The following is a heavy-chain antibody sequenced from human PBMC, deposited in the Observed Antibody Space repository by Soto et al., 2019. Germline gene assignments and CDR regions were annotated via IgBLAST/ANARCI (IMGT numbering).Heavy chain of an antibody. CDR3: ARDQGYDGPFDY. CDR1: GGSISSGGYS. CDR2: IYHSGST. J-gene: IGHJ4*02. V-gene: IGHV4-30-2*01. Sequence: ASETLSLTCAVSGGSISSGGYSWSWIRQPPGKGLEWIGYIYHSGSTYYNPSLKSRVTISVDRSKNQFSLKLSSVTAADTAVYYCARDQGYDGPFDYWGQGTLVTVSS. D-gene: IGHD5-12*01.